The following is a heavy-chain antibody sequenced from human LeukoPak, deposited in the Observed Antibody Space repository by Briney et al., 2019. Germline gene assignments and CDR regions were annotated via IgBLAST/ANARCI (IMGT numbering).Heavy chain of an antibody. Sequence: GGSLRLSCAASGFTFSSYGMHWVRQAPGKGLEWVAVISYDGSNKYYADSVKGRFTISRDNPKNTLYLQMNSLRAEDTAVYYCAKDYYYDSSGQTDAFDIWGQGTMVTVSS. CDR2: ISYDGSNK. CDR1: GFTFSSYG. J-gene: IGHJ3*02. D-gene: IGHD3-22*01. CDR3: AKDYYYDSSGQTDAFDI. V-gene: IGHV3-30*18.